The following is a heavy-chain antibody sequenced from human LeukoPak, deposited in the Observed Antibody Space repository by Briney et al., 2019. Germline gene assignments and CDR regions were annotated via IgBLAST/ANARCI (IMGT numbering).Heavy chain of an antibody. V-gene: IGHV3-11*01. J-gene: IGHJ6*03. Sequence: GGSLRLSCAASGFIVSDYYMSWIRQAPGKGLEWVSHISSSGRTIYYADSVKGRFTISRDNAKNSLYLQMNSLRAEDTAVYYCARDVGEEGRLGYYYYYMDVWGKGTTVTVSS. D-gene: IGHD3-16*01. CDR1: GFIVSDYY. CDR2: ISSSGRTI. CDR3: ARDVGEEGRLGYYYYYMDV.